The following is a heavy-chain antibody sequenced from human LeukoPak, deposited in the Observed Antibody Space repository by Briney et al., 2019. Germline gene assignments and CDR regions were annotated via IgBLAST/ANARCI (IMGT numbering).Heavy chain of an antibody. CDR2: INPSGGST. Sequence: ASVKVSCKASGYTFTSYYMHWVRQAPGQGLEWMGIINPSGGSTSYAQKFQGRVTMTRDTSTSIVYMELSSLRSEDTAVYYCARQDYGGNLNAWYFDYWGQGTLVTVSS. V-gene: IGHV1-46*01. J-gene: IGHJ4*02. D-gene: IGHD4-23*01. CDR3: ARQDYGGNLNAWYFDY. CDR1: GYTFTSYY.